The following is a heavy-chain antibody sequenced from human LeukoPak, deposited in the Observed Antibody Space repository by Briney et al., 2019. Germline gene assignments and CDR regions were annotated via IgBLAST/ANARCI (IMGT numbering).Heavy chain of an antibody. CDR1: GGTFSSYA. D-gene: IGHD3-3*01. V-gene: IGHV1-69*01. CDR2: IIPIFGTA. J-gene: IGHJ4*02. Sequence: SVKVSCKASGGTFSSYAISWVRQAPGQGLEWVGGIIPIFGTANYAQKFQGRVTITADESTSTAYMELSSLRSEDTAVYYCARGRRVTIFGVVTPFDYWGQGTLVTVSS. CDR3: ARGRRVTIFGVVTPFDY.